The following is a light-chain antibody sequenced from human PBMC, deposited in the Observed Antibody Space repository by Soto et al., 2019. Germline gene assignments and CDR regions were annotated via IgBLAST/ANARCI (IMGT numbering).Light chain of an antibody. CDR3: QQYDDWQRT. CDR2: GAS. Sequence: ERVMTQSPATLSVSLGERATLSCRASQSVRTNLAWYQQTPGQAPRLLIYGASTRAAGIPDRFRGGGSGTDFTLTISSLQSEDFASYYCQQYDDWQRTFGQGTRVEIK. J-gene: IGKJ1*01. CDR1: QSVRTN. V-gene: IGKV3-15*01.